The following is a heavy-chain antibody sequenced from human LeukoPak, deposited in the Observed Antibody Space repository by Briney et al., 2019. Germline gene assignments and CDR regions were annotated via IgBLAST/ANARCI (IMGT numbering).Heavy chain of an antibody. CDR3: TRRGYGDRGYFDY. Sequence: GGSLRLSCAASGFTFSGSAMHWVRQASGQGLEWVGRIRSKANSYATAYAASVKGRFTISRDDSKNTAYLQMNSLKTEDTAVYYCTRRGYGDRGYFDYWGQGTLVTVSS. D-gene: IGHD4-17*01. V-gene: IGHV3-73*01. CDR1: GFTFSGSA. CDR2: IRSKANSYAT. J-gene: IGHJ4*02.